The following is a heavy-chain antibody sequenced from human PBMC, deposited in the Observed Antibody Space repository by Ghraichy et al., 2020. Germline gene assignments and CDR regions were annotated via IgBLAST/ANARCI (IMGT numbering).Heavy chain of an antibody. V-gene: IGHV4-59*01. Sequence: SETLSLTCTVSGGSISSYYWSWIRQPPGKGLEWIGYIYYSGSTNYNPSLKSRVTISVDTSKNQFSLKLSSVTAADTAVYYCARVVAGPGAFDIWGQGTMVTVSS. CDR3: ARVVAGPGAFDI. J-gene: IGHJ3*02. CDR1: GGSISSYY. CDR2: IYYSGST. D-gene: IGHD6-19*01.